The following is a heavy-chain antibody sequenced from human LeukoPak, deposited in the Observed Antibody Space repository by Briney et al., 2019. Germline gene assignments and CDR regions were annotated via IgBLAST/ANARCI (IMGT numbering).Heavy chain of an antibody. J-gene: IGHJ4*02. Sequence: GGSRRLSWAASGFTFSTYWMTWVRQAPGKGLEWVANIKQDGSEKYYVDSVKGRFTISRDNAKNSLYLQMNSLRAEDTAVYYCARDQLGPFDYWGQGTLVTVSS. CDR1: GFTFSTYW. D-gene: IGHD1-1*01. CDR2: IKQDGSEK. V-gene: IGHV3-7*04. CDR3: ARDQLGPFDY.